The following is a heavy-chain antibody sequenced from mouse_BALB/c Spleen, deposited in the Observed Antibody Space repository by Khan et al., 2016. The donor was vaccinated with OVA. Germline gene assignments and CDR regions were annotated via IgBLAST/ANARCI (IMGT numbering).Heavy chain of an antibody. D-gene: IGHD2-14*01. V-gene: IGHV2-6-4*01. CDR2: IWGGGGT. CDR1: GFSLSRYN. J-gene: IGHJ4*01. CDR3: ARAYYRYDGYYAMDY. Sequence: ESGPGLVAPSQSLSITCTVSGFSLSRYNIHWVRQPPGKGLEWLGMIWGGGGTDYNSPLKSRLNISKDNSKSQVFLKMNSLQTDDTAMYYCARAYYRYDGYYAMDYWGQGISVTVSS.